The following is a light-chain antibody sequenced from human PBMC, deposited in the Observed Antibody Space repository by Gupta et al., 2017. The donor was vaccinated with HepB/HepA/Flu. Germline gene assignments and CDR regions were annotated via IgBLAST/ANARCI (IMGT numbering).Light chain of an antibody. CDR1: SSDVGSYDL. Sequence: QSALTQPASVSGSPGQSITISCTGTSSDVGSYDLVSWYQQYPGKAPKRIIYEVNKRPSGVSNRFSGSKSGNTASLTISGLQSEDEGDYDCCSYTTSTTLLFGGGAKLTVL. CDR3: CSYTTSTTLL. CDR2: EVN. J-gene: IGLJ2*01. V-gene: IGLV2-23*02.